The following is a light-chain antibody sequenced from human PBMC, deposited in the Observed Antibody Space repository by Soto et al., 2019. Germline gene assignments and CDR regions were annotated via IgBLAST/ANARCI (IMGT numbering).Light chain of an antibody. CDR3: SSYTSPSTRVV. CDR2: EVS. J-gene: IGLJ2*01. CDR1: SSDVGGYNR. Sequence: QSALTQPASVSGSPGQSIIISCTGSSSDVGGYNRVSWYQQHPGKDPKLLIYEVSNRPSGVSSRFSGSKSANTSYLTRSGLHAEADADYYCSSYTSPSTRVVVGGGTKLTVL. V-gene: IGLV2-14*01.